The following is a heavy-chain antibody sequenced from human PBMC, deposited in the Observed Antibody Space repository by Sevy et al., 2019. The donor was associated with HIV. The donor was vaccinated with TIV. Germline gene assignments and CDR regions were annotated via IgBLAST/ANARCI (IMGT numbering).Heavy chain of an antibody. CDR3: ARDGGEVVPAALYYYYGMDV. CDR2: ISYDGSNK. V-gene: IGHV3-30-3*01. Sequence: GGSLRLSCAASGFTFSSYAMHWVRQDPGKGLEWVAVISYDGSNKYYADSVKGRFTISRDNSKNTLYLQMNSLRAEDTAVYYCARDGGEVVPAALYYYYGMDVWGQGTTVTVSS. CDR1: GFTFSSYA. D-gene: IGHD2-2*01. J-gene: IGHJ6*02.